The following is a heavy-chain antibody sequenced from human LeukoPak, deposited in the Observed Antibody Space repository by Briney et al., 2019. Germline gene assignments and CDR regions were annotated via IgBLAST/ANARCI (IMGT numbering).Heavy chain of an antibody. CDR2: IYYSGST. CDR1: GGSISSHY. V-gene: IGHV4-59*11. CDR3: ARDRASYYDFWSGYYREGAFDY. J-gene: IGHJ4*02. D-gene: IGHD3-3*01. Sequence: SETLSLTCTVSGGSISSHYWSWIRQPPGKGLEWIGYIYYSGSTNYNPSLKSRVTISVDTSKNQFSLKLSSVTAADTAVYYCARDRASYYDFWSGYYREGAFDYWGRGTLVTVSS.